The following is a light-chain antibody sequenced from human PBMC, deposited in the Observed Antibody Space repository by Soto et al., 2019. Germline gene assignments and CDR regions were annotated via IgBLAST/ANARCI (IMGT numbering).Light chain of an antibody. CDR1: SSDVGGYNY. J-gene: IGLJ1*01. V-gene: IGLV2-8*01. CDR2: DVI. CDR3: SSYAGSNTYV. Sequence: QAVVTQPPSASGSPGQSVTISCTGTSSDVGGYNYVSWYQQHPGKAPKLMIYDVIERPSGVPDRFSGSKSGNTASLTVSGLQAEDEADYYCSSYAGSNTYVFGTGTKVTVL.